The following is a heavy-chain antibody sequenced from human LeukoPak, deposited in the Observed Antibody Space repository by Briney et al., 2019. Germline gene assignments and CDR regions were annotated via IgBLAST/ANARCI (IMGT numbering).Heavy chain of an antibody. V-gene: IGHV1-69*13. Sequence: SVKVFCKASGGTFSSYAISWVRQAPGQGLEWMGGIIPMFGTANYAQKFQGRVTITADESTSTAYMELSSLRSEDTAVYYCARTPPSSGWYGDYYYYYYMDVWGKGTTVTISS. CDR2: IIPMFGTA. D-gene: IGHD6-19*01. CDR1: GGTFSSYA. CDR3: ARTPPSSGWYGDYYYYYYMDV. J-gene: IGHJ6*03.